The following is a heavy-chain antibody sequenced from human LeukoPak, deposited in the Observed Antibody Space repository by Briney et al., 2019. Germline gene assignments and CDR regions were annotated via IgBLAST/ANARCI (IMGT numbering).Heavy chain of an antibody. CDR3: ARDYPALYDYGDYGDAFDI. CDR1: GYSISSGYY. D-gene: IGHD4-17*01. J-gene: IGHJ3*02. V-gene: IGHV4-4*07. Sequence: PSETLSLTCAVSGYSISSGYYWSWIRQPAGKGLEWIGRIYTSGSTNYNPSLKSRVTMSVDTSKNQFSLKLSSVTAADTAVYYCARDYPALYDYGDYGDAFDIWGQGTMVTVSS. CDR2: IYTSGST.